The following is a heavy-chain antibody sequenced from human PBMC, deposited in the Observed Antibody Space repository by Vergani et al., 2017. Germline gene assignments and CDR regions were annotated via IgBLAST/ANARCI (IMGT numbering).Heavy chain of an antibody. CDR2: IYPADSDT. Sequence: EVELVQSGPEMRKPGESLKISCKGSEYSFGNYWIGWARQMPGKGLEWMGIIYPADSDTRYSPSFQGQVTISAAKSISTAYLQWSSLKASDTAMYYCARQGGYCSGGSCYWFDPWGQGTLVTVSS. CDR1: EYSFGNYW. D-gene: IGHD2-15*01. CDR3: ARQGGYCSGGSCYWFDP. V-gene: IGHV5-51*01. J-gene: IGHJ5*02.